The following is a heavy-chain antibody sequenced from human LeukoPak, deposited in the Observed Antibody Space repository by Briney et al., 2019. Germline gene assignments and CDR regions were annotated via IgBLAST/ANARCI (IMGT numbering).Heavy chain of an antibody. CDR3: ANDGAYYDSSTDAFDI. J-gene: IGHJ3*02. CDR2: IRYDGINK. CDR1: GFTFSHCD. D-gene: IGHD3-22*01. V-gene: IGHV3-30*02. Sequence: GGSLRPSCAACGFTFSHCDMHWVRQAPGKGLEGVAFIRYDGINKYYADSVKGRFTISRDNSKNTLYLQMNSLRAEDTAVYYCANDGAYYDSSTDAFDIWGQGTMVTVSS.